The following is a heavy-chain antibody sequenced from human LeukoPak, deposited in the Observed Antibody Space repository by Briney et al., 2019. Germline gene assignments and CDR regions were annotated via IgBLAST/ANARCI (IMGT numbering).Heavy chain of an antibody. V-gene: IGHV4-59*08. CDR3: ARHFGSGFDRWFDP. Sequence: SETLSLTCTVSGGSISTYYWSWIRQPPGKGLEWIGYISYSGNTNYNPSLKSRVTISIDTSKNQFSLKLNSVTAADTAVYYCARHFGSGFDRWFDPWGQGSLVTVSS. CDR1: GGSISTYY. D-gene: IGHD5-12*01. J-gene: IGHJ5*02. CDR2: ISYSGNT.